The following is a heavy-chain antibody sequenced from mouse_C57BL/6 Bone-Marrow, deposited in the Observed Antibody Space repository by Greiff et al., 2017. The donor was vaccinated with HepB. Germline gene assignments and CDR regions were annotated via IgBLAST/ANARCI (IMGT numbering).Heavy chain of an antibody. CDR2: IYPGSGST. CDR1: GYTFTSYW. Sequence: QLQQPGAELVKPGASVKMSCKASGYTFTSYWITWVKQRPGQGLEWIGDIYPGSGSTNYNEKFKSKATLTVDTSSSTAYMQLSSLTSEDSAVYYCAREGFSLWYFDVWGTGTTVTVSS. V-gene: IGHV1-55*01. J-gene: IGHJ1*03. CDR3: AREGFSLWYFDV.